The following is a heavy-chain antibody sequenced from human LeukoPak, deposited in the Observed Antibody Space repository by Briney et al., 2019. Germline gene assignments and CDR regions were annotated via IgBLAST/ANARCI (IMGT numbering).Heavy chain of an antibody. CDR3: AKQGEWYGFDY. J-gene: IGHJ4*02. D-gene: IGHD3-3*01. CDR2: ISFDGSNK. Sequence: GGSLRLSCAASGFTFSSYGMHWVRQAPGKGLEWVAVISFDGSNKYYADSVKGRFTISRDNSKNTLYLQMNSLRAEDTAVYYCAKQGEWYGFDYWGQGTLVTVSS. V-gene: IGHV3-30*18. CDR1: GFTFSSYG.